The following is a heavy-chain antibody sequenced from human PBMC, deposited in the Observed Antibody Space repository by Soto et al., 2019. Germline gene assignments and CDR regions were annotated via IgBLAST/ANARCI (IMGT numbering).Heavy chain of an antibody. CDR3: ARDYCSGGSCSRGDYYYGMDV. Sequence: LSCTASEFTSSSHWMSSVPRAPANGLECVANIKQDGSEKYYVDSVKGRFTISRDNAKNALYLQMKSLRAEDKAVYYCARDYCSGGSCSRGDYYYGMDVWGRGTTVTVSS. CDR1: EFTSSSHW. J-gene: IGHJ6*02. V-gene: IGHV3-7*03. CDR2: IKQDGSEK. D-gene: IGHD2-15*01.